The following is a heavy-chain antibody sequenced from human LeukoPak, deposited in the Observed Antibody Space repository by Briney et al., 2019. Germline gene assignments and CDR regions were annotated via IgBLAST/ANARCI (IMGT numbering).Heavy chain of an antibody. V-gene: IGHV1-18*01. Sequence: ASVKVSCKASGSTFTSFGISWVRQAPGQGLEWMGWISAYNGNTIYAQMLQGRVTMTTDTSTSTAYMELRSLRSDDTAVYYCARDLSSSYYYVFDYWGQGTLVTVSS. D-gene: IGHD3-22*01. J-gene: IGHJ4*02. CDR2: ISAYNGNT. CDR3: ARDLSSSYYYVFDY. CDR1: GSTFTSFG.